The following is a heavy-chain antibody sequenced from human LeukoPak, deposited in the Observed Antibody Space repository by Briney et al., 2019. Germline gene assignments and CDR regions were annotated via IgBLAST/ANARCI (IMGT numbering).Heavy chain of an antibody. Sequence: GGSLRLSCAASGFTFSSYGMHWVRQAPGKGLEWVAFIRYDGSNKYYADSVKGRFTISGDNSKNTLYLQMNSLRAEDTAVYYCAKDSLAVAGKVGSIDYWGQGTLVTVSS. D-gene: IGHD6-19*01. V-gene: IGHV3-30*02. J-gene: IGHJ4*02. CDR1: GFTFSSYG. CDR3: AKDSLAVAGKVGSIDY. CDR2: IRYDGSNK.